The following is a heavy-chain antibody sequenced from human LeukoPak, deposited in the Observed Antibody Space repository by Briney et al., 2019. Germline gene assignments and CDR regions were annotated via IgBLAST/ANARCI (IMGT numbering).Heavy chain of an antibody. V-gene: IGHV4-38-2*02. CDR3: ARVLSGITIFGVVTLSNYYFDY. Sequence: SETLSLTCTVSGYSISSGYYWGWIRQPPGKGLEWIGSIYHSGSTNYNPSLKSRVTISVDTSKNQFSLKLSSVTAADTAVYYCARVLSGITIFGVVTLSNYYFDYWGQGTLVTVSS. CDR1: GYSISSGYY. CDR2: IYHSGST. D-gene: IGHD3-3*01. J-gene: IGHJ4*02.